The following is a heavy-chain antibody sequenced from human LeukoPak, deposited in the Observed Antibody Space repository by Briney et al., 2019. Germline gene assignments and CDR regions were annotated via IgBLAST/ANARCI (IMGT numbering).Heavy chain of an antibody. CDR1: GLPFSSYV. D-gene: IGHD2-2*02. Sequence: GSLRLSCAASGLPFSSYVMSWVRKAPGKGLGWVSAISGSGGSTYYADSVKGRFTISRDNSKNTLYLQMNSLRAEDTAVYYCAKGVPAAVLIDYWGQGTLVTVSS. CDR3: AKGVPAAVLIDY. V-gene: IGHV3-23*01. CDR2: ISGSGGST. J-gene: IGHJ4*02.